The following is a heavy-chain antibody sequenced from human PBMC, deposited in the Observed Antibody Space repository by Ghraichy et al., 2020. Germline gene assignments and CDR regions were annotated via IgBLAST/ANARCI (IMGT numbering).Heavy chain of an antibody. J-gene: IGHJ4*02. CDR1: GGSISSSSYY. CDR3: ARLTGTTIDY. Sequence: SETLSPTCTVSGGSISSSSYYWGWIRQPPGKGLEWIGSIYYSGSTYYNPSLKSRVTISVDTSKNQFSLKLSSVTAADTAVYYCARLTGTTIDYWGQGTLVTVSS. V-gene: IGHV4-39*01. D-gene: IGHD1-7*01. CDR2: IYYSGST.